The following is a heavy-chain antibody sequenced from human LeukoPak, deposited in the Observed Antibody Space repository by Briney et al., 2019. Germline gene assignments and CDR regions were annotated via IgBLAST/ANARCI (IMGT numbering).Heavy chain of an antibody. D-gene: IGHD6-13*01. CDR2: IYYSGSTA. J-gene: IGHJ3*02. CDR1: GGSISSYY. CDR3: ARVGIAAAGTGAFDI. V-gene: IGHV4-59*01. Sequence: SETLSLTCTVSGGSISSYYWSWIRQPPGKGLEWIGYIYYSGSTATYNPSLKSRVTISVDTSKNQFSLKLSSVTAADTAVYYCARVGIAAAGTGAFDIWGPGTMVTVSS.